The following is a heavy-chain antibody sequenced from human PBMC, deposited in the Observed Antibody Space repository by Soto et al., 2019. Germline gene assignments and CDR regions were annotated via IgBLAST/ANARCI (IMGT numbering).Heavy chain of an antibody. CDR3: ASSGTYGSGSYYNEGYYYGMDV. Sequence: SETLSLTCTVSGGSISSSSYYWGWIRQPPGKGLEWIGSIYYSGSTYYNPSLKSRVTISVDTSKNQFSLKLSSVTAADTAVYYCASSGTYGSGSYYNEGYYYGMDVWGQGTTVTVSS. CDR1: GGSISSSSYY. J-gene: IGHJ6*02. D-gene: IGHD3-10*01. V-gene: IGHV4-39*01. CDR2: IYYSGST.